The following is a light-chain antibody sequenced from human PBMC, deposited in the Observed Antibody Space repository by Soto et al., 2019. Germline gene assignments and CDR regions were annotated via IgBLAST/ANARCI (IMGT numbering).Light chain of an antibody. V-gene: IGKV3-20*01. Sequence: EIVLTQSPGTLSLSPRERATLSCRASQSVSSTYLAWDQQKPSQAPRLLMYGASPRATGIPDRFSGSGSGTDFTLTISRLEPEDFAVYYCQQYGSSPLFSFGPGTKVDIK. CDR1: QSVSSTY. CDR2: GAS. J-gene: IGKJ3*01. CDR3: QQYGSSPLFS.